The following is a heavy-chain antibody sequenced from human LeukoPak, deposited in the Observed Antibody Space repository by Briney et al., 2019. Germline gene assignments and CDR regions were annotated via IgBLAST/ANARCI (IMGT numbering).Heavy chain of an antibody. CDR3: ARGEGDSGYDSPPRIFDY. CDR2: IIPIFGTA. D-gene: IGHD5-12*01. CDR1: GGTFSSYA. Sequence: ASVKVSCKASGGTFSSYAISWVRQAPGQGLEWMGGIIPIFGTANYAQKFQGRVTITADKSTSTAYMELSSLRSEDTAVYYCARGEGDSGYDSPPRIFDYWGQGTLVTVSS. V-gene: IGHV1-69*06. J-gene: IGHJ4*02.